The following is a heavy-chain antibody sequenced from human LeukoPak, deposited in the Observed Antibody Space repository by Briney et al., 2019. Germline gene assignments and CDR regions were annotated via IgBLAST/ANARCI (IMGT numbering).Heavy chain of an antibody. CDR3: ARDFLPSGPFDSSGYRPEAVGEG. V-gene: IGHV1-69*04. D-gene: IGHD3-22*01. Sequence: SVKVSCKASGGTFSSYAISWVRQAPGQGLEWMGRIFPILGRANYAQKFQGRVTITADKSTSTAYMELSSLRSEDTAVYYCARDFLPSGPFDSSGYRPEAVGEGWGQGTLVTVSS. CDR2: IFPILGRA. CDR1: GGTFSSYA. J-gene: IGHJ4*02.